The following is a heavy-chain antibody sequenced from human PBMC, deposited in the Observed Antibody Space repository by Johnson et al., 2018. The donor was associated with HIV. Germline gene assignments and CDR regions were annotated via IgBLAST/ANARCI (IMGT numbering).Heavy chain of an antibody. CDR3: ARELRGPDAFDI. CDR2: INWNGGNT. J-gene: IGHJ3*02. Sequence: VQLVESGGGVVQPGRSLRLSCAASGFTFNDYGMSWVRQVPGKGLEWVSGINWNGGNTAYADSVKGRFTISRDNSKSTLILQMNGLKDEDTAIYYCARELRGPDAFDIWGQGTMVTVSS. CDR1: GFTFNDYG. V-gene: IGHV3-20*04.